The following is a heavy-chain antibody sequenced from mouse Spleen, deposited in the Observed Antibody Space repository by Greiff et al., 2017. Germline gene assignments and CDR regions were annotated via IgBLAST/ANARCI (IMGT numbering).Heavy chain of an antibody. Sequence: VQLQQSGAELVKPGASVKISCKASGYAFSSYWMNWVKQRPGKGLEWIGQIYPGDGDTNYNGKFKGKATLTADKSSSTAYMQLSSLTSEDSAVYFCARANWDSAMDYWGQGTSVTVSS. D-gene: IGHD4-1*01. CDR1: GYAFSSYW. J-gene: IGHJ4*01. CDR2: IYPGDGDT. CDR3: ARANWDSAMDY. V-gene: IGHV1-80*01.